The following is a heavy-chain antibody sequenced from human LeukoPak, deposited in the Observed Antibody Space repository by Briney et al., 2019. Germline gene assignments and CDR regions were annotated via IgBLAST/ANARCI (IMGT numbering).Heavy chain of an antibody. V-gene: IGHV3-53*04. D-gene: IGHD3-10*01. J-gene: IGHJ5*02. CDR3: ARVVWFGEFGGNWFDP. Sequence: GGSLRLSCAASGFTVSTNYMSWVRQAPGRGLEWVSVIYSGGSTYYADSVKGRFTISRHNSKNTPYLQMNSLRAEDTAVYYCARVVWFGEFGGNWFDPWGQGSLVTVSS. CDR2: IYSGGST. CDR1: GFTVSTNY.